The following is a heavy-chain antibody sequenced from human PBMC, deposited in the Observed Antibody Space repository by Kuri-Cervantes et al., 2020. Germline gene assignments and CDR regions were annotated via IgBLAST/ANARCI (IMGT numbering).Heavy chain of an antibody. CDR3: ARDEDDSSGYLLDY. V-gene: IGHV3-66*02. Sequence: GESLKISCATSGVTVSTSYMSWVRQAPGKGLEWVSVIYSDGNIYYADSVKGRFTISRDNSKNTLYLQMNSLRAEDTAVYYCARDEDDSSGYLLDYWGQGTLVTVSS. J-gene: IGHJ4*02. D-gene: IGHD3-22*01. CDR1: GVTVSTSY. CDR2: IYSDGNI.